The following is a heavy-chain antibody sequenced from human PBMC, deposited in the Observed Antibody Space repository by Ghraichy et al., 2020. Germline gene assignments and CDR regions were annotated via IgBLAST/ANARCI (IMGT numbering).Heavy chain of an antibody. CDR2: ISYDGSNK. CDR1: GFTFSSYA. V-gene: IGHV3-30*04. Sequence: GGSLRLSCAASGFTFSSYAMHWVRQAPGKGLEWVAVISYDGSNKYYADSVKGRFTISRDNSKNTLYLQMNSLRAEDTAVYYCARNLPEALWFGKVREGCSDSWGQGTLVTVSA. CDR3: ARNLPEALWFGKVREGCSDS. D-gene: IGHD3-10*01. J-gene: IGHJ4*02.